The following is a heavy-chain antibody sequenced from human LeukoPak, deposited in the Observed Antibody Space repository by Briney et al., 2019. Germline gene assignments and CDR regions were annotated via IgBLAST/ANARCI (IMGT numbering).Heavy chain of an antibody. J-gene: IGHJ4*02. D-gene: IGHD6-19*01. CDR2: IKVDGSEK. CDR3: ARERERSDWYEFDS. V-gene: IGHV3-7*01. Sequence: GGSLRPSCSASGFTSSSLCITWVRQAPGKGLEWVANIKVDGSEKYYVDSVKGRFTISRDNAKNSLYLQMNSLRAEDTAVYYCARERERSDWYEFDSWGQGTPVTVSS. CDR1: GFTSSSLC.